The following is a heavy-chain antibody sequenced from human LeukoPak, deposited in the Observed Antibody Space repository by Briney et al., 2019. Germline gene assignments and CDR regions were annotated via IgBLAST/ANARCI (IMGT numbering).Heavy chain of an antibody. Sequence: GASVKVSCKASGYTFTGYYTHWVRQAPGQGLEWMGWINPNSGGTNYAQKFQGRVTMTRDTSISTAYMELSRLRSDDTAVYYCARETGTTTSEIDYWGQGTLVTVSS. J-gene: IGHJ4*02. V-gene: IGHV1-2*02. D-gene: IGHD1-1*01. CDR2: INPNSGGT. CDR1: GYTFTGYY. CDR3: ARETGTTTSEIDY.